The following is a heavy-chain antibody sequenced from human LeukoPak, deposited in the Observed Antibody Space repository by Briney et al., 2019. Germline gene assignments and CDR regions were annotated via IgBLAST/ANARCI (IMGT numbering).Heavy chain of an antibody. CDR2: IKQDGSEK. J-gene: IGHJ4*02. CDR1: GFTFSSYW. Sequence: PGGSLRLSCAASGFTFSSYWMSWVRQAPGKGLEWVANIKQDGSEKYYVDSVKGRFTISRDNAKNSLYLQMNSLRAEDTAVYCCARTLYYDILTGYSPTPYYFDYWGQGTLVTVSS. D-gene: IGHD3-9*01. CDR3: ARTLYYDILTGYSPTPYYFDY. V-gene: IGHV3-7*03.